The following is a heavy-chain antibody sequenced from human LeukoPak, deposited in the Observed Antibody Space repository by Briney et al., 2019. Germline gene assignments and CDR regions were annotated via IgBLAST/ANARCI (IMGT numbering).Heavy chain of an antibody. CDR3: ARDRPYYDFWSGPTDYYYYYMDV. V-gene: IGHV1-18*01. CDR2: ISAYNGNT. D-gene: IGHD3-3*01. CDR1: GYIFTSYG. J-gene: IGHJ6*03. Sequence: GASVKVSCKASGYIFTSYGISWVRQAPGQGLEWMGWISAYNGNTNYAQKLQGRVTMTTDTSTSTAYMELRSLRSDDTAVYYCARDRPYYDFWSGPTDYYYYYMDVWGKGTTVTVSS.